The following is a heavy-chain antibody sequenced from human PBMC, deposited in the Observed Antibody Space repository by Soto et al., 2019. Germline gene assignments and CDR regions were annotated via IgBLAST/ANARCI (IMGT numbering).Heavy chain of an antibody. V-gene: IGHV4-34*09. Sequence: SETLSLTCAVYGGTFSSSYWSWIRQHPGKGLEWIGDINYSGSTYYNPSLKSRVTISVDTSKNQFSLKLSSVTAADTAVYYCARSVFPWGQGTLVTVSS. CDR3: ARSVFP. J-gene: IGHJ5*02. CDR1: GGTFSSSY. CDR2: INYSGST.